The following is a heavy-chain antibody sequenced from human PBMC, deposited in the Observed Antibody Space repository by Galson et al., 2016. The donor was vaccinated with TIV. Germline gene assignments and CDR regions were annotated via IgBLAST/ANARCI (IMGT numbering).Heavy chain of an antibody. D-gene: IGHD3-3*01. Sequence: SLRLSCAASGFTFSKLWMHWVRQVPGKGLVWVSRIKTDGSRTDYVDAVQGRFTISRDNVKNMVYLQMDSLRVEDTAVYYCRARGDSRAHDVFDFWGRGTMVTVSS. CDR2: IKTDGSRT. CDR3: RARGDSRAHDVFDF. CDR1: GFTFSKLW. V-gene: IGHV3-74*01. J-gene: IGHJ3*01.